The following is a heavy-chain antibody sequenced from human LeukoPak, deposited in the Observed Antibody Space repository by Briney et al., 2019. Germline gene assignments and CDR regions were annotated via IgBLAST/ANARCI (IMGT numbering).Heavy chain of an antibody. CDR3: ARGGEGTYDFWSGYYRWNYFDY. CDR1: VYTFTSYG. CDR2: ISAYNGNT. D-gene: IGHD3-3*01. J-gene: IGHJ4*02. V-gene: IGHV1-18*01. Sequence: GASVKVSCKASVYTFTSYGISWVRQARGQGLEWMGWISAYNGNTNYAQKLQRRVTMTTDTSTDTAYMELRSLRSDDTAVYYCARGGEGTYDFWSGYYRWNYFDYWGQGTLVTVSS.